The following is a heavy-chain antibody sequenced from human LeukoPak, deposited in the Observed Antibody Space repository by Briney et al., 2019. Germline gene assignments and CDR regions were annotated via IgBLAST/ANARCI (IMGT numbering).Heavy chain of an antibody. J-gene: IGHJ4*02. V-gene: IGHV4-61*01. D-gene: IGHD4-17*01. CDR1: GGSVSSGSYY. CDR2: IYYSGST. Sequence: PSETLSLTCTVSGGSVSSGSYYWSWIRQPPGKGLEWIGYIYYSGSTNYNPSLKSRVTISVDTSKNQFSLKLSSVTAVDTAVYYCAREETVTGYFDYWGQGTLVTVSS. CDR3: AREETVTGYFDY.